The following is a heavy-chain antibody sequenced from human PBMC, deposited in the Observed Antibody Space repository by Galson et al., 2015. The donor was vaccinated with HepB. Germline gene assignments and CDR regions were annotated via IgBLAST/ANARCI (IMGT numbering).Heavy chain of an antibody. V-gene: IGHV1-69*13. J-gene: IGHJ2*01. CDR2: IIPLVGTA. CDR3: ARENCGNDCYFYWYFDL. D-gene: IGHD2-21*02. CDR1: GGTFSSSA. Sequence: SVKVSCKASGGTFSSSAISWVRQAPGQGLDWMGGIIPLVGTANYAQKFQDRVTITADESTSTAYMELSSLRFEDTAVYYCARENCGNDCYFYWYFDLWGRGTLVTVSS.